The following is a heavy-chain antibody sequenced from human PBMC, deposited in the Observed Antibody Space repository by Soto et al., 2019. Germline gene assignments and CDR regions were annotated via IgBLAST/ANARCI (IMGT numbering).Heavy chain of an antibody. CDR3: ARAPRVLRFLEWSYGMDV. J-gene: IGHJ6*02. CDR1: GGTFSSYA. CDR2: IIPIFGTA. V-gene: IGHV1-69*06. D-gene: IGHD3-3*01. Sequence: AASVKVSCKASGGTFSSYAISWVRQAPGQGLEWMGGIIPIFGTANYAQKFQGRVTITADKSTSTAYMELSSLRSEDTAVYYCARAPRVLRFLEWSYGMDVWGQGTTVTVSS.